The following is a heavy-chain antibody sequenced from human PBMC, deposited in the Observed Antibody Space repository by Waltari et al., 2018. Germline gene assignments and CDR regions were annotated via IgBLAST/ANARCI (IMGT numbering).Heavy chain of an antibody. CDR2: IRRQPYNYAT. CDR1: GCSFSGST. Sequence: EVQVVESGGGLVQPGGSLKLSCATCGCSFSGSTIHWVRQTSGKGLEWVGRIRRQPYNYATAYSASVKGRFTISRDDSKNTAYLQMNNLMTEDTAVYYCSGGEVTGTDFWGQGTLVTVSS. D-gene: IGHD6-19*01. J-gene: IGHJ4*02. CDR3: SGGEVTGTDF. V-gene: IGHV3-73*01.